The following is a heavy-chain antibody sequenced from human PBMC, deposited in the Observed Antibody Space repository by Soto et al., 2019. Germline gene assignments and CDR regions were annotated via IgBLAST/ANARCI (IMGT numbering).Heavy chain of an antibody. CDR1: GGSISSGGYY. CDR2: ISYSGST. Sequence: QVQLQEPGPGLVKPSQTLSLTCTVSGGSISSGGYYWSWIRQHPGKGLEWIGYISYSGSTYYNPSLKRPATLSVDTSKYQFSMKLSPVTAAATAVYSCARVNQGTTSIQYYYYYYMDVWGKGTTVTVSS. V-gene: IGHV4-31*01. CDR3: ARVNQGTTSIQYYYYYYMDV. D-gene: IGHD2-21*02. J-gene: IGHJ6*03.